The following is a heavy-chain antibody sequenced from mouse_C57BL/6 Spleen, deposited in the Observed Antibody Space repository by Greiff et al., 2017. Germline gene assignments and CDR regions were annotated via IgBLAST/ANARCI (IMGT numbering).Heavy chain of an antibody. D-gene: IGHD1-1*01. CDR2: IYPRSGNT. J-gene: IGHJ4*01. Sequence: VMLVESGAELARPGASVKLSCKASGYTFTSYGISWVKQRTGQGLEWIGEIYPRSGNTYYNEKFKGKATLTADKSSSTAYMELRSLTSEDSAVYFCAREEDYYGSSYVGYAMDYWGQGTSVTVSS. CDR3: AREEDYYGSSYVGYAMDY. CDR1: GYTFTSYG. V-gene: IGHV1-81*01.